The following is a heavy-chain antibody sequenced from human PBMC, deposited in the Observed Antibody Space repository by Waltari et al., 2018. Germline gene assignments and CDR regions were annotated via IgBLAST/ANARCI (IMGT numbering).Heavy chain of an antibody. CDR3: AREVALPSSYYYMDV. D-gene: IGHD5-12*01. J-gene: IGHJ6*03. CDR2: INQDGSEK. CDR1: GFSPRTHC. Sequence: EVQLVESGGGLVQPGGSLSLPFTASGFSPRTHCMSWVRQAPGKGLEWVANINQDGSEKYYVDSVEGCFTISRDNAKNSVFLQMSSLKDEETAVYYCAREVALPSSYYYMDVWGKGSTVSVSS. V-gene: IGHV3-7*01.